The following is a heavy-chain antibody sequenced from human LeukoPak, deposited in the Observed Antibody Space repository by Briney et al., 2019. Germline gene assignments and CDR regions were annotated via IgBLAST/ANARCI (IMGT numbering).Heavy chain of an antibody. D-gene: IGHD6-19*01. J-gene: IGHJ4*02. V-gene: IGHV3-23*01. Sequence: GGSLRLSCAASGFTFSSYAMSWVPQAPGKGLEWVSGISGSGGSTYYADSVKGRFSICRDNSKNTLYLEMNSLRAEDTAVYYCAKGRGQWLAAINYWGQGTLVTVSS. CDR1: GFTFSSYA. CDR2: ISGSGGST. CDR3: AKGRGQWLAAINY.